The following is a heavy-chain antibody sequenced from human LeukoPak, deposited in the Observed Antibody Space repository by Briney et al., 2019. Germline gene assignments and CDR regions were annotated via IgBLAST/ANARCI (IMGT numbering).Heavy chain of an antibody. D-gene: IGHD3-9*01. CDR1: GGSISSYY. V-gene: IGHV4-59*12. Sequence: SETLSLTCTVSGGSISSYYWSWIRQPPGKGLEWIGYIYYSGSTNYNPSLQSRVTISIDNSKNQFSLKLSSVTAADTAVYYCARDILADPYYDILTGYLDTYYYMDVWGKGTTVTVSS. CDR2: IYYSGST. CDR3: ARDILADPYYDILTGYLDTYYYMDV. J-gene: IGHJ6*03.